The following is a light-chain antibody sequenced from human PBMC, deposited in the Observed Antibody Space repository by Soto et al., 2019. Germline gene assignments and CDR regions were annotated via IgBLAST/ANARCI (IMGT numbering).Light chain of an antibody. J-gene: IGLJ2*01. CDR3: CSYAGSYTSYVV. V-gene: IGLV2-11*01. CDR1: SSDVGGYNY. Sequence: QSVLTQPRSVSGSPGQSVTISCTGTSSDVGGYNYVSWYQQHPGKAPKLFIYDVSKRPSGVPDRFSGSKSGNTASLTISGLQAEDEADYYCCSYAGSYTSYVVFGGGTKLTVL. CDR2: DVS.